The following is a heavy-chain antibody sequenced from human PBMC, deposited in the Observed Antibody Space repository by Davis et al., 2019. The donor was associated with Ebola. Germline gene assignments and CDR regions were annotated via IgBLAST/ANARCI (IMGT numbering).Heavy chain of an antibody. D-gene: IGHD3-10*01. V-gene: IGHV3-21*01. CDR3: TLWFGELLFYGVDY. CDR1: GFTFSSYS. J-gene: IGHJ4*02. CDR2: ISSSSSYI. Sequence: GESLKISCAASGFTFSSYSMNWVRQAPGKGLEWVSSISSSSSYIYYADSVKGRFTISRDNAKNSLYLQMNSLRAEDTAVYYCTLWFGELLFYGVDYWGQGTLVTVSS.